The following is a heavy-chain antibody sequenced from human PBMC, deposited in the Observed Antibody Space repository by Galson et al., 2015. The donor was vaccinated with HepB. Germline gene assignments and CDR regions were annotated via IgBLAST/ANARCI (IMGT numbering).Heavy chain of an antibody. Sequence: TLSLTCTVSGGSISSGSYYWSWIRQPAGKGLEWIGRIYTSGSTNYNPSLKSRVTISVDTSKNQFSLKLSSVTAADTAVYYCAREDRRPYDSSGYSLDYWGQGTLVTVSS. D-gene: IGHD3-22*01. CDR3: AREDRRPYDSSGYSLDY. CDR1: GGSISSGSYY. V-gene: IGHV4-61*02. J-gene: IGHJ4*02. CDR2: IYTSGST.